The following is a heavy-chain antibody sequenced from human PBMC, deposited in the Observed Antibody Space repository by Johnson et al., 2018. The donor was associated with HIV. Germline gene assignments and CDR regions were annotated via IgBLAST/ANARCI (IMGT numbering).Heavy chain of an antibody. CDR2: MSTSGSTK. Sequence: QVQLVESGGGLVKPGGSLRLSCAASGFTFSDFFMSWIRQAPGKGLEWVAYMSTSGSTKFYAESVKGRFTISRDNAKNSLYLQMNSLRAEDTAVEYCARDRYNGNYSRAFDIWGQGTMVTVSS. CDR3: ARDRYNGNYSRAFDI. D-gene: IGHD1-7*01. CDR1: GFTFSDFF. V-gene: IGHV3-11*04. J-gene: IGHJ3*02.